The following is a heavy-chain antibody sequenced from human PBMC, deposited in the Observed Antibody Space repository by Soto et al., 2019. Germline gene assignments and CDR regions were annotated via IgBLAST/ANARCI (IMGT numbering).Heavy chain of an antibody. J-gene: IGHJ4*02. CDR2: ISGSGGST. Sequence: EVQLLESGGGLVQPGGSLRLSCAASGFTFSSYAMSWVRQAPGKGLEWVSAISGSGGSTYYADAVKGRFTISRDNSKNTLYLQMNSLRAEDKAVYYCATLQITMVRGVMDYWGQGTLVTVSS. CDR3: ATLQITMVRGVMDY. D-gene: IGHD3-10*01. V-gene: IGHV3-23*01. CDR1: GFTFSSYA.